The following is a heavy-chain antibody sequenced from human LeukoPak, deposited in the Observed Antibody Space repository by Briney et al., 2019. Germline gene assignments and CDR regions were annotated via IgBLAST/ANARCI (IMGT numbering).Heavy chain of an antibody. CDR3: ARDLQVSREAFDI. D-gene: IGHD2-8*01. V-gene: IGHV1-69*13. CDR1: GGTFSSYA. Sequence: SVKVSCKPCGGTFSSYAISWVRQAPGQGLEWVGGIIPIFGTANYAQKFQSRVTITADESTSTAYMELSSLRSEDTAVYYGARDLQVSREAFDIWGQGTMVTVSS. CDR2: IIPIFGTA. J-gene: IGHJ3*02.